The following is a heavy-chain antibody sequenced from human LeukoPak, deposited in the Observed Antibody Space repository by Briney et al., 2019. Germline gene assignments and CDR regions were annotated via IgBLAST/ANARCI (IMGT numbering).Heavy chain of an antibody. CDR3: ARGNAPLPFDY. Sequence: GGSLRLSCAGSGFTFSTYSIHWVPQAPGKGLEWVSSISSDGGYIYYADSVKGRFTISRDNAKNSVYLQMKSLRAEDTAVYYCARGNAPLPFDYWGQGTLVTVSS. CDR1: GFTFSTYS. D-gene: IGHD2-2*01. J-gene: IGHJ4*02. CDR2: ISSDGGYI. V-gene: IGHV3-21*01.